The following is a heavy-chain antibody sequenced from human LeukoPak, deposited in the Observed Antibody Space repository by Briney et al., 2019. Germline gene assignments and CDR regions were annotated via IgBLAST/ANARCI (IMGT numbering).Heavy chain of an antibody. Sequence: GGPLRLSCAASGFTFSSYAMHWVRQAPGKGLEWVAFISYDGSNKYYADSVKGRFTISRDNSKNTLYLQMNSLRAEDTAVYYCARDWLRYQDYWGQGTLVTVSS. V-gene: IGHV3-30-3*01. D-gene: IGHD5-12*01. CDR2: ISYDGSNK. CDR3: ARDWLRYQDY. CDR1: GFTFSSYA. J-gene: IGHJ4*02.